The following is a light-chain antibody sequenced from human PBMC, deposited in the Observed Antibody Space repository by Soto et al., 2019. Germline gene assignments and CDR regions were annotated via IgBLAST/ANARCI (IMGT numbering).Light chain of an antibody. CDR1: QSLIHSDGNTY. CDR2: QVS. V-gene: IGKV2-30*02. Sequence: DVVMTQSPLSLPVTVGQPASISCRSSQSLIHSDGNTYLNWFLQRPGQSPRRLTNQVSKRDSWGPDRGSGSGAGAEVTPKISRVEAEDVGVYYCRQGTHWPPYTFGQGTKLEIK. CDR3: RQGTHWPPYT. J-gene: IGKJ2*01.